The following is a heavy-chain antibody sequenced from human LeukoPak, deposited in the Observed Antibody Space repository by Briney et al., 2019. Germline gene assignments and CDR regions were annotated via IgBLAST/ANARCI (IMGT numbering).Heavy chain of an antibody. J-gene: IGHJ1*01. V-gene: IGHV3-15*01. Sequence: GGSLRLSCAASGSTFSNAWMSWVRQAPGKGLEWVGRIKSKTDGGTTDYAAPVKGRFTISRDDSKNTLYLQMNSLKTDDTAVYYCTRVESSGWPESVYFHHWGQGTLVTVSS. CDR1: GSTFSNAW. D-gene: IGHD6-19*01. CDR2: IKSKTDGGTT. CDR3: TRVESSGWPESVYFHH.